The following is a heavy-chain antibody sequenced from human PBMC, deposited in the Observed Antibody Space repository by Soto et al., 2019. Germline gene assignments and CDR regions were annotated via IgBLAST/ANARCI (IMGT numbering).Heavy chain of an antibody. CDR3: AREGGYSYGWADY. J-gene: IGHJ4*02. V-gene: IGHV3-33*01. CDR1: GFTFSSYG. D-gene: IGHD5-18*01. Sequence: QVQLVESGGGVVQPGRSLRLSCAASGFTFSSYGMHWVRQAPGKGLEWVAVIWYDGSNKYYADSVKGRFTISRDNSKNTLYLQMNSLRAEDTAVYYCAREGGYSYGWADYWGQGTLVTVSS. CDR2: IWYDGSNK.